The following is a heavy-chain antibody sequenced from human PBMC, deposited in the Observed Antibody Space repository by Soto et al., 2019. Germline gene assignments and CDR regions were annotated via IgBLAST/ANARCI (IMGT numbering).Heavy chain of an antibody. V-gene: IGHV4-59*08. CDR1: GGSISGYY. J-gene: IGHJ3*01. CDR2: ISYSGST. D-gene: IGHD3-9*01. CDR3: ASLNFDILTGYYAFDL. Sequence: SETLSLTCTVSGGSISGYYWSWIRQSPEKGLEYIGYISYSGSTNYNPSLKSRVTTSLDTSKNQFSLKLSSVTAADTAIYYCASLNFDILTGYYAFDLWGQGTMVTVS.